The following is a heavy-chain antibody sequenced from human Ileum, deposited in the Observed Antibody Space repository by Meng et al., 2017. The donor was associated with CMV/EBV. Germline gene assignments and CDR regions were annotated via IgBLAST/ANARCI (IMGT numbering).Heavy chain of an antibody. CDR2: VYYTGST. J-gene: IGHJ5*02. D-gene: IGHD2-8*01. CDR1: GGSMNTFY. Sequence: SETLSLTCTVSGGSMNTFYWSWIRQPPGKGLEFIGNVYYTGSTNYNPSLKSRVTMSVDTSKNQLSLKLTSMSAADTAVYYCARGRWCANGACTEDHNYFGPWGQGTLVTVSS. V-gene: IGHV4-59*01. CDR3: ARGRWCANGACTEDHNYFGP.